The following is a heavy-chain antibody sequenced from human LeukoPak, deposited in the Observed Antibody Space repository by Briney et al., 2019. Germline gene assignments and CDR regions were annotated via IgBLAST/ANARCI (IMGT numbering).Heavy chain of an antibody. D-gene: IGHD2-15*01. J-gene: IGHJ3*02. CDR3: ARGQSTVAMIDDAFDI. V-gene: IGHV3-66*02. CDR2: IYSGGST. Sequence: GGSLRLSCAASGFTFSSYWMSWVRLAPGKGLEWVSVIYSGGSTYYADSGKGRFTISRDNSKNTLYLQMNSLRAEDTAVYYCARGQSTVAMIDDAFDIWGQGTMVTVSS. CDR1: GFTFSSYW.